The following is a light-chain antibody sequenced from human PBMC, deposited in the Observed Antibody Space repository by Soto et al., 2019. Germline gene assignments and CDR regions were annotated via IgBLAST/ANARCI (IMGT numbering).Light chain of an antibody. CDR2: DNS. Sequence: QSVLTQPPSVSAAPGQKVTISCSGSSSNIGVKSVSWYQQLPRTAPKLLIYDNSERPSGIPDRFSASKSGTSATLGITGLQTRDEADYYCGTWDDSLSAVVFGGGTQLTVL. CDR1: SSNIGVKS. J-gene: IGLJ2*01. CDR3: GTWDDSLSAVV. V-gene: IGLV1-51*01.